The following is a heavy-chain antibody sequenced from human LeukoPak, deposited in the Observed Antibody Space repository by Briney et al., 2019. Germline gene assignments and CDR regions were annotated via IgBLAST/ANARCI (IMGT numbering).Heavy chain of an antibody. D-gene: IGHD3-22*01. CDR3: ARDQVARRTYYYDSGGYYHDAFDI. J-gene: IGHJ3*02. Sequence: GGSLRLSCAASGFTFSSYWMSWVRQAPGKGLEWVANIKQDGSEKYYVDSVKGRFTISRDNAKNSLYLQMNSLRAEDTAVYYCARDQVARRTYYYDSGGYYHDAFDIWGQGTMVTVSS. CDR2: IKQDGSEK. CDR1: GFTFSSYW. V-gene: IGHV3-7*01.